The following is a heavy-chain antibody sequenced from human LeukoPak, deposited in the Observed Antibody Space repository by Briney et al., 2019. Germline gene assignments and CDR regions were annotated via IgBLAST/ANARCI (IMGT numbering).Heavy chain of an antibody. D-gene: IGHD2-15*01. CDR3: AKAPVTTCRGAFCYPFDY. J-gene: IGHJ4*02. CDR2: IKTDGSQI. V-gene: IGHV3-7*03. CDR1: GFTFSSYW. Sequence: GGSLRLSCVASGFTFSSYWMTWVRQAPGKGLEWVANIKTDGSQIYYVDSVKGRFTISRDSSKNTLFLQMNRLRPEDAAVYYCAKAPVTTCRGAFCYPFDYWGLGTLVTVSS.